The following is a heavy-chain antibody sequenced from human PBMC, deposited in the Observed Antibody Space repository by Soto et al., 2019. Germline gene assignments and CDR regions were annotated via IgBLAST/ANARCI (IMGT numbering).Heavy chain of an antibody. CDR2: IPYDGSNK. J-gene: IGHJ4*02. V-gene: IGHV3-30*18. Sequence: GGSLRLSCAASGFTFSSYGMHWVRQAPGKGLEWVAVIPYDGSNKYYADSVKGRFTISRDNSKNTLYLQMNSLRAEDTAVYYCAKGWYSSSWTKLGDWGQGTLVTVSS. D-gene: IGHD6-13*01. CDR1: GFTFSSYG. CDR3: AKGWYSSSWTKLGD.